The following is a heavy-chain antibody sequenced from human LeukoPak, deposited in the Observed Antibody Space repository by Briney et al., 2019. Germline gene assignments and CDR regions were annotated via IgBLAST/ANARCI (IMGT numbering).Heavy chain of an antibody. CDR1: GGTFSSYA. D-gene: IGHD3-10*01. J-gene: IGHJ6*04. CDR2: IIPIFGTA. Sequence: ASVKVSCKASGGTFSSYAISWVRQAPGQGLEWMGGIIPIFGTANYAQKFQGRVTITADESTSTAYMELSSLRSEDTAAYYCAENYYYGSGSYYKGNYYYYGMDVWGKGTTVTVSS. CDR3: AENYYYGSGSYYKGNYYYYGMDV. V-gene: IGHV1-69*13.